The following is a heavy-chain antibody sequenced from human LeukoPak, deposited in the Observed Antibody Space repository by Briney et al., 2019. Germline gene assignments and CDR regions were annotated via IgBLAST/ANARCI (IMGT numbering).Heavy chain of an antibody. J-gene: IGHJ4*02. D-gene: IGHD4-23*01. Sequence: GASVKVSCKASGYTFTSYGISWVRQAPGQGLEWMGWISAYNCNTNYAQKLQGRVTMTTDTSTSTAYMELRSLRSDDTAVYYCARSGRWEEATDAVDYWGQGTLVTVSS. CDR2: ISAYNCNT. CDR3: ARSGRWEEATDAVDY. CDR1: GYTFTSYG. V-gene: IGHV1-18*01.